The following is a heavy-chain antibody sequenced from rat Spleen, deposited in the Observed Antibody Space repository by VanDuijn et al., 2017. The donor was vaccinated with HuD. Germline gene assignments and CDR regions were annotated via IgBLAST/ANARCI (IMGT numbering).Heavy chain of an antibody. J-gene: IGHJ3*01. D-gene: IGHD1-12*02. CDR1: GLSFSNYD. V-gene: IGHV5S10*01. Sequence: EVQLVESGGGLVQPGRSMKLSCAASGLSFSNYDMAWVRQAPKKGLEWVATIIYDGSRTYYRDSVKGRFTISRDNAKSTLYLQMDSLRSEDTATYYCATQDYDGAYYYGWFAYWGLGTLVTVSS. CDR2: IIYDGSRT. CDR3: ATQDYDGAYYYGWFAY.